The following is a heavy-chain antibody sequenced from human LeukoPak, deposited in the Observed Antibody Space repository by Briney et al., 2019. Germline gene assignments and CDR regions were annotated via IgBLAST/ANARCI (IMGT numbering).Heavy chain of an antibody. CDR1: GFTFSSYS. V-gene: IGHV3-21*04. J-gene: IGHJ4*02. D-gene: IGHD4-17*01. Sequence: GGSLRLSCAASGFTFSSYSMSWVRQAPGKGLEWVSSISSSSSYIYYADSVKGRFTISRDNAKNSLYLQMNSLRAEDTAVYYCARDHDYGDYDFDYWGQGTLVTVSS. CDR2: ISSSSSYI. CDR3: ARDHDYGDYDFDY.